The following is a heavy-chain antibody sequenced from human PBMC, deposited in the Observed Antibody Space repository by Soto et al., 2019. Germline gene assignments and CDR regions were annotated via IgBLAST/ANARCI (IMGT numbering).Heavy chain of an antibody. D-gene: IGHD5-18*01. Sequence: GASVKVSCKASGVTFSSYAISWVRQAPGQGLEWMGGIIPIFGTANYAQKFQGRVTITGDESTSTAYMELSSLRSEDTAVYYCAVAARGYSYGFDYWGQGTLVTVSS. CDR3: AVAARGYSYGFDY. CDR1: GVTFSSYA. J-gene: IGHJ4*02. V-gene: IGHV1-69*13. CDR2: IIPIFGTA.